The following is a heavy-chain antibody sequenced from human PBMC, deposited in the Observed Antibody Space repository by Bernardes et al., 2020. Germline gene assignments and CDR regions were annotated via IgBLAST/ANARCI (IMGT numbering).Heavy chain of an antibody. CDR2: ISYDGSNK. D-gene: IGHD6-19*01. J-gene: IGHJ4*02. Sequence: GGSLRLSCAASGFTFSSYGLHWVRQAPGKGLEWVAVISYDGSNKYYADSVKGRFTISRDNSKNTLYLQMNSLRAEDTAVYYCAKEEGSGWSRTDFDYWGQGTLVTVSS. V-gene: IGHV3-30*18. CDR3: AKEEGSGWSRTDFDY. CDR1: GFTFSSYG.